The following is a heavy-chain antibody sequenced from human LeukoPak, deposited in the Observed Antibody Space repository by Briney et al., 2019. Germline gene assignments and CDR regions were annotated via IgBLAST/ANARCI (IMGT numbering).Heavy chain of an antibody. Sequence: PSETLSLTCTVSGGSISSYYWSWIRQPAGKGLEWIGRIYSGGSTHYNPSLKSRVTISIDTSKNQFSLHLTSVTAADTAVYYCARRSLTALSWFDPWGQGALVTVSS. D-gene: IGHD5-18*01. V-gene: IGHV4-4*07. CDR3: ARRSLTALSWFDP. CDR2: IYSGGST. CDR1: GGSISSYY. J-gene: IGHJ5*02.